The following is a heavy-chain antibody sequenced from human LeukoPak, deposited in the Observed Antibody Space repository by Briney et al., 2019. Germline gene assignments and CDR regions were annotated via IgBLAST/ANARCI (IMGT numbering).Heavy chain of an antibody. CDR3: ARGVARYSGYDLGY. V-gene: IGHV4-34*01. Sequence: SETLSLTCAVYIDSFTNYYWNWIRQTPGKGLEWIGEVNDSGGTNINPSLRSRVILSVDTSKNQFSLKLSSVTAADTAVYYCARGVARYSGYDLGYWGQGTLVTVSS. J-gene: IGHJ4*02. CDR1: IDSFTNYY. CDR2: VNDSGGT. D-gene: IGHD5-12*01.